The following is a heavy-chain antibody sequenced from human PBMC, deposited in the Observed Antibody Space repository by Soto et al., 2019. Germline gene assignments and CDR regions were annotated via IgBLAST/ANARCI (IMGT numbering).Heavy chain of an antibody. CDR3: ARHIAARRGHYYYYYMDV. CDR1: GGSISSSSYY. Sequence: QLQLQESGPGLVKPSETLSLTCTVSGGSISSSSYYWGWIRQPPGKGLEWIGSIYYSGSTYYNPSLKSRVTISVDTSKNQFSLKLSSVTAADTAVYYCARHIAARRGHYYYYYMDVWGKGTTVTVSS. V-gene: IGHV4-39*01. J-gene: IGHJ6*03. CDR2: IYYSGST. D-gene: IGHD6-6*01.